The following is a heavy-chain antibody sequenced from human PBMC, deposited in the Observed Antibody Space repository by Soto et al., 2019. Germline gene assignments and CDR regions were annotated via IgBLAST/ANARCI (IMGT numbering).Heavy chain of an antibody. CDR3: SRVDPGETSPFDH. CDR2: INPFDGSR. Sequence: ASVKVYCKASGYIFTSYYIHWVRQAPGQGLEWMGWINPFDGSRMFAQSFQGRVTMTRDTSTSTVYMEVSSLRSEDTAVYYCSRVDPGETSPFDHWG. V-gene: IGHV1-46*03. CDR1: GYIFTSYY. D-gene: IGHD3-10*01. J-gene: IGHJ4*01.